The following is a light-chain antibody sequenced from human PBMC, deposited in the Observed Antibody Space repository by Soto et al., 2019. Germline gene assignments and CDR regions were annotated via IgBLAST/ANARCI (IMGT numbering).Light chain of an antibody. J-gene: IGKJ3*01. V-gene: IGKV1-5*03. CDR3: QQYNSYEVT. CDR1: QSISSW. Sequence: DIQMTQSPSTLSASVGDRVTITCRASQSISSWLAWYQQKPGKAPKLLIYKASSLESWVPSRFSGSGSGTEFTLTISSLQPDDFATYDCQQYNSYEVTFGPGTKVDIK. CDR2: KAS.